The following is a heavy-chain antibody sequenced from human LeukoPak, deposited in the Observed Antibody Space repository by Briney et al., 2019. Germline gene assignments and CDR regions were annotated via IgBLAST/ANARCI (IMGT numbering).Heavy chain of an antibody. Sequence: PGGSLRLSCAASGFTFSSYAMHWVRQAPGKGLEWVAVISYDGSNKYYADSVRGRFTISRDNSKNTLYLQMNSLRAEDTAVYYCARDLSRELDPSCFDYWGQGTLVTVSS. CDR3: ARDLSRELDPSCFDY. J-gene: IGHJ4*02. CDR1: GFTFSSYA. D-gene: IGHD1-26*01. CDR2: ISYDGSNK. V-gene: IGHV3-30-3*01.